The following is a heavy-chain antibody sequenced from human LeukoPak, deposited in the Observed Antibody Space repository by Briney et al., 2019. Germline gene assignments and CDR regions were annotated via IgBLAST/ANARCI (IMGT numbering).Heavy chain of an antibody. J-gene: IGHJ4*02. CDR2: INHSGST. Sequence: SQTLSLTCTVSGGSISSGSYYWSWIRQPPGKGLEWIGEINHSGSTNYNPSLKSRVTISVDTSKNQFSLKLSSVTAADTAVYYCARRAIIAARPDTFDYWGQGTLVTVSS. CDR1: GGSISSGSYY. CDR3: ARRAIIAARPDTFDY. V-gene: IGHV4-39*07. D-gene: IGHD6-6*01.